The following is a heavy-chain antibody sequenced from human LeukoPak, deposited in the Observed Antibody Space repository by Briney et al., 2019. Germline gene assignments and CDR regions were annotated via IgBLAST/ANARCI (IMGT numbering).Heavy chain of an antibody. CDR3: ARTNYGGNSIYYYYMDV. CDR1: GGSINSYY. Sequence: PSETLSLTCSVSGGSINSYYWSWIRQPPGKGLEWIGYIYYSGSTNYNPSLKSRVTVSVDRSKNQFSLELSSVTAADTAVYYCARTNYGGNSIYYYYMDVWDKGTTVTVSS. CDR2: IYYSGST. V-gene: IGHV4-59*01. J-gene: IGHJ6*03. D-gene: IGHD4-23*01.